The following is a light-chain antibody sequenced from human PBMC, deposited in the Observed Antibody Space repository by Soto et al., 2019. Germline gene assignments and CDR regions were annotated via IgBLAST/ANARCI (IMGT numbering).Light chain of an antibody. J-gene: IGLJ1*01. V-gene: IGLV2-14*01. CDR1: SSDIGAYDY. Sequence: QSALTQPASLSGSPGQSITISCTGTSSDIGAYDYVSWFQQHPGKAPKLMISEVNNRPSGVSNRFSGSKSGNTAYLTISGLQVEDEADYYCSSYTGSSTRYVFGTGTKVTVL. CDR2: EVN. CDR3: SSYTGSSTRYV.